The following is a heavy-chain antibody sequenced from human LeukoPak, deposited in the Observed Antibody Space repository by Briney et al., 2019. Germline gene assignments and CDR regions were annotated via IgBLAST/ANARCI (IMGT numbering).Heavy chain of an antibody. CDR2: IYHSGST. CDR3: ARVGSGAATVDY. V-gene: IGHV4-38-2*02. Sequence: SETLSLTCTVSGGSISGYYWGWIRQPPGKGLEWIGSIYHSGSTYYNPSLKSRVTISVDTSKNQFSLKLSSVTAADTAVYYCARVGSGAATVDYWGQGTLVTVSS. D-gene: IGHD3-10*01. CDR1: GGSISGYY. J-gene: IGHJ4*02.